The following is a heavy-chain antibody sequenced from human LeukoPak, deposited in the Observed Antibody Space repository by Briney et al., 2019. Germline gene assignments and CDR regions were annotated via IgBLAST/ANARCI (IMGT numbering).Heavy chain of an antibody. J-gene: IGHJ6*03. V-gene: IGHV3-23*01. Sequence: GGSLRLSCAASGFTFSSYAMSWVRQAPGKGLEWVSAISGSGGSTYYADSVKGRFTISRDNSKNTLYLQMNSLRAEDTAVYYCAKAPQSKIFGVVTRDYYYMDVWGKGTTVTVSS. CDR3: AKAPQSKIFGVVTRDYYYMDV. D-gene: IGHD3-3*01. CDR1: GFTFSSYA. CDR2: ISGSGGST.